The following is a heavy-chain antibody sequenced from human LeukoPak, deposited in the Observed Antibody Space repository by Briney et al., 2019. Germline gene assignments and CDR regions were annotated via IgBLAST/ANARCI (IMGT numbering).Heavy chain of an antibody. CDR1: SYSISSGSY. Sequence: SETLSLTCAVSSYSISSGSYWGWIRQSPGKGLEWFGSIFQSGNSYYNPSLKSRLTTSVDTSKNQFSLKLTSVTAADTALYYCARVTYVDDMLYQYFDYWGQGILVTVSS. J-gene: IGHJ4*02. D-gene: IGHD4-17*01. V-gene: IGHV4-38-2*01. CDR3: ARVTYVDDMLYQYFDY. CDR2: IFQSGNS.